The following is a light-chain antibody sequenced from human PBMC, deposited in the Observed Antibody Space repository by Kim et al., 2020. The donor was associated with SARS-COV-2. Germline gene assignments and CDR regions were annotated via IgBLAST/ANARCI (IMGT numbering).Light chain of an antibody. CDR1: QSVDSKY. CDR3: QQYAGSPRT. Sequence: SPGERATLSCRASQSVDSKYLVWYQHKPGQAPRLLMYGASSRATGIPDRFSGSGSGTDFTLTISRLEPEDFAVYYCQQYAGSPRTFGQGTKVDIK. CDR2: GAS. J-gene: IGKJ1*01. V-gene: IGKV3-20*01.